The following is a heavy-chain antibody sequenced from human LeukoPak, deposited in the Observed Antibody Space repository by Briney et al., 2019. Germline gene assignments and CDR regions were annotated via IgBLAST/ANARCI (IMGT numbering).Heavy chain of an antibody. V-gene: IGHV3-23*01. CDR1: GFTFSSYA. CDR3: AKTKKMTTVTGGAFDI. J-gene: IGHJ3*02. Sequence: GGSLRLSCAASGFTFSSYAMSWVRQAPGKGLEWVSAISGSGGSTYYADSVKGRFTISRDNSKNTLYLQMNSLRAEDTAVYYCAKTKKMTTVTGGAFDIWGQGTMVTVSS. D-gene: IGHD4-17*01. CDR2: ISGSGGST.